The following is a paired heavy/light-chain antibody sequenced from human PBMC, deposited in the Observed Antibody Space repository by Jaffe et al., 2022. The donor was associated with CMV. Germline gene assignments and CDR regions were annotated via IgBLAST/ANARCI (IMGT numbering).Heavy chain of an antibody. V-gene: IGHV4-59*12. Sequence: QMKLQEAGPGLVKPSESLSVTCYVSNGSMGTDYWNWVRQSADKGLEWIGYVAHTGDTNYNPSLKSRVRISLDTTRNQFSLMLTSVSAADTAVYYCARSPPSWSFYFDPWGPGTLVTVSS. CDR2: VAHTGDT. CDR3: ARSPPSWSFYFDP. D-gene: IGHD3-16*02. CDR1: NGSMGTDY. J-gene: IGHJ5*02.
Light chain of an antibody. Sequence: DISVTQFPSTVSGSIGDTVTITCWASQIIDPWLAWYQQKPGRAPKLLIYKASNLATGVPSRFSGSGSGTKFTLTIYSLQPDDLAVYFCQHYNSYPWVFGQGTKVEIK. CDR2: KAS. V-gene: IGKV1-5*03. J-gene: IGKJ1*01. CDR1: QIIDPW. CDR3: QHYNSYPWV.